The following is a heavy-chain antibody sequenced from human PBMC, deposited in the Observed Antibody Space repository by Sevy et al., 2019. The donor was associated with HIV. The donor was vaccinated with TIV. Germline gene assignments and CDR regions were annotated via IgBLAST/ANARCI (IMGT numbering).Heavy chain of an antibody. CDR2: IYYSGTP. D-gene: IGHD2-15*01. V-gene: IGHV4-39*01. CDR1: NASISSSSYY. J-gene: IGHJ5*02. CDR3: VRHSDSRRLSWLDT. Sequence: SETLSLTCSVSNASISSSSYYWGWDRQQPGKALEWISIIYYSGTPYYSPSHKSRVTISVDTSKSQFFLDLRSMTATDTAVYYCVRHSDSRRLSWLDTWGQGILVTVSS.